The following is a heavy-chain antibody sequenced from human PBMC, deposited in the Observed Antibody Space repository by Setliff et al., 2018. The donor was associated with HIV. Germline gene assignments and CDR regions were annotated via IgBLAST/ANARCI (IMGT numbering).Heavy chain of an antibody. CDR3: VRDDSNGPNSLDP. J-gene: IGHJ5*02. Sequence: EGSLRLSCAASGFNFNNHAMHWVRQAPGKGPECVAVISDDGSAKYYGDSVKGRFTISRDNSKDTLYLDLNSLRSEDTAVYYCVRDDSNGPNSLDPWGQGTLVTVSS. CDR1: GFNFNNHA. D-gene: IGHD2-8*01. V-gene: IGHV3-30*04. CDR2: ISDDGSAK.